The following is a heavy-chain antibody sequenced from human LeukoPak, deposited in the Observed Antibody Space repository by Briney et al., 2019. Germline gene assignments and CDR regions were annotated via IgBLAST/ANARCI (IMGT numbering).Heavy chain of an antibody. V-gene: IGHV4-39*01. Sequence: PSETLSLTCTVSGGSISSSSYYWGWIRQPPGKGLEWIGSIYYTGSTYYNPSLKSRVTISVDTSKNQFSLKLSSVTAADTAVYYCARGILSVVVVAATSFDPWGQGTLVTVSS. J-gene: IGHJ5*02. D-gene: IGHD2-15*01. CDR1: GGSISSSSYY. CDR3: ARGILSVVVVAATSFDP. CDR2: IYYTGST.